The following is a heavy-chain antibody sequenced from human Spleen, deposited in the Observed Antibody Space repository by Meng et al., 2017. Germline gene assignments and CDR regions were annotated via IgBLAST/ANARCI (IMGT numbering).Heavy chain of an antibody. J-gene: IGHJ4*02. Sequence: AHLVSVGGGVLNLWTSVKVSFKPSGYTFTAYCLHWVQQAPVHGLDWMGRIDLRSGDKQYAQKYQCRVTMTRDTSISTTYMELSRLRSDDTAVYYCVRDEDISAAVKLFGDYWGQGTLVTVSS. D-gene: IGHD6-13*01. V-gene: IGHV1-2*03. CDR2: IDLRSGDK. CDR1: GYTFTAYC. CDR3: VRDEDISAAVKLFGDY.